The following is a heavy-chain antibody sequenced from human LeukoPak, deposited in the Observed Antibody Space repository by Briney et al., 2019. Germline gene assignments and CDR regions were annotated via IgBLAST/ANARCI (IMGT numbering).Heavy chain of an antibody. Sequence: PSETLSLTCTVSGGSISSYYWSWIRQPPGKGLEWIGYIYYSGSTNYNPSLKSRVTISVDTSKNQFSLKLSSVTAADTAVYYCARSRGWNYGKYFQHWGQGTLVTVSS. CDR3: ARSRGWNYGKYFQH. CDR2: IYYSGST. J-gene: IGHJ1*01. V-gene: IGHV4-59*12. D-gene: IGHD1-7*01. CDR1: GGSISSYY.